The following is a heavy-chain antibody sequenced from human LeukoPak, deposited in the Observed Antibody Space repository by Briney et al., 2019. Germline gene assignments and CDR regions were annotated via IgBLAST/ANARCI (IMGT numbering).Heavy chain of an antibody. J-gene: IGHJ4*02. CDR1: GFTFKNYA. V-gene: IGHV3-23*01. CDR3: AKSDCGSIDCKLLNF. Sequence: PGGSLRLSCAASGFTFKNYAMHWVRQAPGKGLEWVSRICGGGDATKYADSVKGRFTISRDNSGNMLSLQMNSLRAEDTAVYYCAKSDCGSIDCKLLNFWGQGILVTVSS. CDR2: ICGGGDAT. D-gene: IGHD2-21*01.